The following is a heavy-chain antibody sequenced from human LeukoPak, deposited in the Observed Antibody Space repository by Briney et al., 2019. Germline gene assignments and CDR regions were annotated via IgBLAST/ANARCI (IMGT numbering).Heavy chain of an antibody. CDR3: ARDKGSSSWYSGWGFDY. Sequence: SETLSLTCTVSGGSISSYYWSWIRQPAGKGLEWIGRIYTSGSTNYNPSLKSRVTMSVDTSKNQFSLKLSSVTAADTAVYYCARDKGSSSWYSGWGFDYWGQGTLVTVSS. CDR2: IYTSGST. D-gene: IGHD6-13*01. CDR1: GGSISSYY. V-gene: IGHV4-4*07. J-gene: IGHJ4*02.